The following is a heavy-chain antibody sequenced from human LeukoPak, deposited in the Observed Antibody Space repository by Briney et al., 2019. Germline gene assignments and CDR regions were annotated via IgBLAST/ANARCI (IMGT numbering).Heavy chain of an antibody. CDR3: GTDSIGPDGLNAFDI. V-gene: IGHV4-31*03. J-gene: IGHJ3*02. CDR1: GGSISSGGYY. CDR2: IYYSGST. Sequence: SETLSLTCTVSGGSISSGGYYWSWIRQHPGKGLEWIGYIYYSGSTYYNPSLKSRVTISVDTSKNQFSLKLSSVTAADTAVYYCGTDSIGPDGLNAFDIWGQRTMDTVSS. D-gene: IGHD5-24*01.